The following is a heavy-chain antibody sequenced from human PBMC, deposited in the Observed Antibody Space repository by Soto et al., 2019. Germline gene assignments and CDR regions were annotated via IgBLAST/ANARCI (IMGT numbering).Heavy chain of an antibody. CDR3: ARGEYSGNAWGAPTYYYYGMDV. D-gene: IGHD1-26*01. CDR2: ISYDGSNK. Sequence: PGGSLRLSCAASGFTFSSYAMHWVRQAPGKGLEWVAVISYDGSNKYYADFVKGRFTISRDNSKNTLYLQMNSLRAEDTAVYYCARGEYSGNAWGAPTYYYYGMDVWGQGTTVTVSS. J-gene: IGHJ6*02. CDR1: GFTFSSYA. V-gene: IGHV3-30-3*01.